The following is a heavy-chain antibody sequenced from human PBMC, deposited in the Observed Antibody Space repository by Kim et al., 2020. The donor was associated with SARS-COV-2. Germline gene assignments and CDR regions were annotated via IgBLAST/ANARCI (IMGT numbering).Heavy chain of an antibody. CDR2: IIPIFGTP. CDR3: AKKESVGPLDW. J-gene: IGHJ4*02. Sequence: SVKVSCKASGGTFGTYTITWVRQAPGQGLEWMGGIIPIFGTPDYAQNFQGRVTISADESTSTAYMQLSSLRSEDTAVYYCAKKESVGPLDWWGQGTLVTVSS. V-gene: IGHV1-69*13. CDR1: GGTFGTYT. D-gene: IGHD3-3*01.